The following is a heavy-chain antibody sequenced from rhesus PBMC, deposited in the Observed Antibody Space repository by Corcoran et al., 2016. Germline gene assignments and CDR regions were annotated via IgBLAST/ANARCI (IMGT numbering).Heavy chain of an antibody. J-gene: IGHJ4*01. CDR1: GGSISSSY. CDR2: IYGSGRST. V-gene: IGHV4-169*02. Sequence: QLQLQESGPGLVKPSETLSVTCAVSGGSISSSYWSWIRQAPGKGLEWIGYIYGSGRSTHYNPSLKSRVTLSVDTSKNQLSLKLSSVTAADTAVYYCASSTGTSFDYWGQGVLVTVSS. CDR3: ASSTGTSFDY. D-gene: IGHD7-45*01.